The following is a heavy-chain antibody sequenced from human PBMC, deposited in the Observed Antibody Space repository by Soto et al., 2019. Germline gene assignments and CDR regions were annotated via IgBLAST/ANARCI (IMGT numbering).Heavy chain of an antibody. Sequence: GGSLRLSCAASGFTFSSYAMSWVRQAPGKGLEWVSAISGSGGSTYYADSVKGPFTISRDNSKNTLYLQMNSLRAEDTAVYYCAKEGYCSGGSCSERYFDYWGQGTLVTVSS. V-gene: IGHV3-23*01. CDR3: AKEGYCSGGSCSERYFDY. D-gene: IGHD2-15*01. CDR2: ISGSGGST. CDR1: GFTFSSYA. J-gene: IGHJ4*02.